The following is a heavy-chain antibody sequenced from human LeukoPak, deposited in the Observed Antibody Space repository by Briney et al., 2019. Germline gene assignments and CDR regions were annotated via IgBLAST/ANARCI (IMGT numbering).Heavy chain of an antibody. Sequence: ASVKVSCKASGYTFTSYDINWVRQAPGQGLELMGWINTNTGNPTYAQGFTGRFVFSLDTSVSTAYLQISSLKAEDTAVYYCARDAASSPFDYWGQGTLVTVSS. V-gene: IGHV7-4-1*02. D-gene: IGHD6-25*01. CDR1: GYTFTSYD. J-gene: IGHJ4*02. CDR3: ARDAASSPFDY. CDR2: INTNTGNP.